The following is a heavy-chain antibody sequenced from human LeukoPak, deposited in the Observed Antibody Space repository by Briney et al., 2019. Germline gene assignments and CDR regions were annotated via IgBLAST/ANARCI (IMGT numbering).Heavy chain of an antibody. D-gene: IGHD2-15*01. V-gene: IGHV4-39*01. Sequence: SETLSLTCSFSGASISSSSNYWGWIRQPPGKGLEWIGSIYYSGSTYYNPSLRSRVTISVDTSKNQFSLKLTSVTAADTAVYYCAFICTSGSCYSVDYWGQGTLVTVSS. J-gene: IGHJ4*02. CDR3: AFICTSGSCYSVDY. CDR1: GASISSSSNY. CDR2: IYYSGST.